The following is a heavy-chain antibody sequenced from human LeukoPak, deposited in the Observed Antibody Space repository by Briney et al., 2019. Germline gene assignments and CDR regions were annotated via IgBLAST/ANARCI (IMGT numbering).Heavy chain of an antibody. J-gene: IGHJ6*03. CDR3: ARHGLLWFGELLSYYYMDV. Sequence: PSETLSLTCTVSGGSIRSSSYNWGWIRQPPGKGLEWIGSIPYTGTTYYNPSLKSRVTISVDTSKNQFSLKLSSVTAADTAVYYCARHGLLWFGELLSYYYMDVWGKGTTVTISS. D-gene: IGHD3-10*01. V-gene: IGHV4-39*01. CDR1: GGSIRSSSYN. CDR2: IPYTGTT.